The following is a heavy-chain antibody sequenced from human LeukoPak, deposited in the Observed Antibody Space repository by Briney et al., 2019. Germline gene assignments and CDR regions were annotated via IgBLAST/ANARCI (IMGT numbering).Heavy chain of an antibody. CDR1: GYTFTSYD. CDR3: ARDVAATGTYTDY. J-gene: IGHJ4*02. CDR2: MNPNSGNT. D-gene: IGHD6-13*01. V-gene: IGHV1-8*01. Sequence: GASVKVSCKASGYTFTSYDINWVRQATGQGLEWMGWMNPNSGNTGYAQKFQGRVTMTRNTSISTAYMGLSSLRSEDTAVYYCARDVAATGTYTDYWGQGTLVTVSS.